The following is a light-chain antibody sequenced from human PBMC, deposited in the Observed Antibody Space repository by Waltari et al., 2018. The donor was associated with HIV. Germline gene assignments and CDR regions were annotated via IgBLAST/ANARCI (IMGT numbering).Light chain of an antibody. CDR2: EVP. Sequence: QSALTQPASVSGSPGQSITISCTGTSSDVGNYNLVSWYQLHPGKAPKLIIYEVPKRPSGVSNRFSGSGSGYTPSLTISGLQAEDEADYYCCSYAGSNTLVFGGGTKLTVL. J-gene: IGLJ2*01. V-gene: IGLV2-23*02. CDR1: SSDVGNYNL. CDR3: CSYAGSNTLV.